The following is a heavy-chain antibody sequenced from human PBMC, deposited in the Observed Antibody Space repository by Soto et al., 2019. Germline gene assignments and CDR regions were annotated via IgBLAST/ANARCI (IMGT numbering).Heavy chain of an antibody. J-gene: IGHJ6*02. CDR1: GYSFTSYW. D-gene: IGHD5-12*01. V-gene: IGHV5-10-1*01. CDR2: IDPSDSYT. CDR3: ARHESVDIVATIYGMDV. Sequence: PGESLKISCKGSGYSFTSYWISWVRQMPGKGLEWMGRIDPSDSYTNYSPSFQGHVTISADKSISTAYLQWSSLKASDTAMYYCARHESVDIVATIYGMDVWGQGTTVTVSS.